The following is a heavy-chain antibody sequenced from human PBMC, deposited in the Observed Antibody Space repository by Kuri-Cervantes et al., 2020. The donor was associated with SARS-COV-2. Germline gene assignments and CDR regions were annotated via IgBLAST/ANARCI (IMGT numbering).Heavy chain of an antibody. CDR3: AKVETASLDY. J-gene: IGHJ4*02. Sequence: GGSLRLSCAASGFTFSSYWMHWVRQAPGKGLAWVSRINSDGSSTSYADSVKGRFTISRDNAKNTLYLQMNSLRAEDTAVYYCAKVETASLDYWGQGTLVTVSS. CDR2: INSDGSST. V-gene: IGHV3-74*01. D-gene: IGHD3-3*01. CDR1: GFTFSSYW.